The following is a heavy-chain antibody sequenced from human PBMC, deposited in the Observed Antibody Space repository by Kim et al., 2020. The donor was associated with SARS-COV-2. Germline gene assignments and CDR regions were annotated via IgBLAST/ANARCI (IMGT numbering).Heavy chain of an antibody. J-gene: IGHJ4*02. CDR3: AKFYDRSPKHFDS. Sequence: GGSLRLSCAASGFTVSRSYMSWVRQAPGKGLECVSVIYSDGTTYYADSVKGRFTISRDSSKNTLYLQMNSLRAEDTAVYYCAKFYDRSPKHFDSWGQGTLVTVSS. V-gene: IGHV3-53*01. CDR1: GFTVSRSY. D-gene: IGHD3-16*01. CDR2: IYSDGTT.